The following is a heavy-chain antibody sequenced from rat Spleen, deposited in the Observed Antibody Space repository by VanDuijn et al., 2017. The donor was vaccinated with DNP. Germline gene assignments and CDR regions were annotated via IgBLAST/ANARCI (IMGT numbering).Heavy chain of an antibody. Sequence: EVQLVESGGGLVQPGRSLKLPCAASGFTFSDYNMVWVRQAPKKGLEWVATISYDGLSTNYRDSVKGRFTISRDNAKSTLYLQMDSVRSEDTATYYCAKPDHWGQGVMVTVSS. V-gene: IGHV5-7*01. CDR3: AKPDH. CDR1: GFTFSDYN. CDR2: ISYDGLST. J-gene: IGHJ2*01.